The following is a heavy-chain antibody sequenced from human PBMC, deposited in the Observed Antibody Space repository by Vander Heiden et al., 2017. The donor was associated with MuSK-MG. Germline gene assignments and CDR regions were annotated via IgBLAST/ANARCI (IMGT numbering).Heavy chain of an antibody. CDR2: IHHSRSP. CDR1: GYHITNDYY. Sequence: QVQLQESGPGLVKPSETLSLTCAVSGYHITNDYYWGWIRQPPGKWLEWIGSIHHSRSPYYNPPLNSRVTVSIDMSKNQFSLQRTSVTPPDPAVYYCTRGRGEGWDRSSWADYW. J-gene: IGHJ4*01. V-gene: IGHV4-38-2*01. D-gene: IGHD6-13*01. CDR3: TRGRGEGWDRSSWADY.